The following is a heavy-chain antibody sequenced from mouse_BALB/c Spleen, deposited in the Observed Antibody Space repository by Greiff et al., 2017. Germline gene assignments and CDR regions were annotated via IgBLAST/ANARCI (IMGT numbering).Heavy chain of an antibody. V-gene: IGHV3-6*02. Sequence: EVQLVESGPGLVKPSQSLSLSCSVTGYSITSGYFWYWIRQFPGNKLEWMGYISYDGSNNYNPSLKNRISITRDKSKNQFFLKLNSVTTEDTATYYCARGLDNGYVGPFAYWGQGTLVTVSA. CDR1: GYSITSGYF. CDR3: ARGLDNGYVGPFAY. D-gene: IGHD2-2*01. J-gene: IGHJ3*01. CDR2: ISYDGSN.